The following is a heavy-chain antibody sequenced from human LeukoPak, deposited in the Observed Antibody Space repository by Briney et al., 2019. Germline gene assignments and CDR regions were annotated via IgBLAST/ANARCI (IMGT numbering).Heavy chain of an antibody. CDR1: GFTLNNYA. V-gene: IGHV3-30-3*01. CDR3: ARWTMVRGFDY. D-gene: IGHD3-10*01. Sequence: GGSLRLSCAASGFTLNNYAMHWVRQAPGKGLEWVAVIANDGTFHYYVDAVKGRFTISRDNAKNTLYLQMNSLRAEDTAVYYCARWTMVRGFDYWGQGTLVTVSS. CDR2: IANDGTFH. J-gene: IGHJ4*02.